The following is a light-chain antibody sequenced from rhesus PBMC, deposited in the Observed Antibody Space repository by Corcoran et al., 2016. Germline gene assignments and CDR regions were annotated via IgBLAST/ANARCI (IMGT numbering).Light chain of an antibody. CDR2: FVS. Sequence: DIVMTQTPLSLTVTPGEPASISCRSSQSLLHSNGYTYLYWYLQKPGQSPHLLMYFVSNRASGVPDRFSGIGSGTDFTSGISMWEAEDIGVYYCMQATQLPPTFGQGTKVEIK. J-gene: IGKJ1*01. CDR1: QSLLHSNGYTY. CDR3: MQATQLPPT. V-gene: IGKV2-91*01.